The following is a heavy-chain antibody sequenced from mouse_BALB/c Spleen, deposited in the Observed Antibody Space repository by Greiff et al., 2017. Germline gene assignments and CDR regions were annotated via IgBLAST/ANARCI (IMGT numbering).Heavy chain of an antibody. Sequence: EVQGVESGGGLVKPGGSLKLSCAASGFAFSSYDMSWVRQTPEKRLEWVAYISSGGGSTYYPDTVKGRFTISRDNAKNTLYLQMSSLKSEDTAMYYCARQDYPYAMDYWGQGTSVTVSS. J-gene: IGHJ4*01. V-gene: IGHV5-12-1*01. CDR1: GFAFSSYD. CDR2: ISSGGGST. CDR3: ARQDYPYAMDY. D-gene: IGHD5-5*01.